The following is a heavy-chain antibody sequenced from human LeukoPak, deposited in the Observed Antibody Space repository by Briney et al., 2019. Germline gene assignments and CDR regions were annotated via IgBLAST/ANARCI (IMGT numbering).Heavy chain of an antibody. CDR1: GFTVSSSY. CDR3: ATFYDSSGYYVDY. V-gene: IGHV3-66*01. D-gene: IGHD3-22*01. CDR2: IYSGGST. Sequence: GGSLRLSCAASGFTVSSSYMSWVRQAPGKGLEWASVIYSGGSTYYADSVKGRFTISRDNSKNTLYLQMNSLRAEDTAVYYCATFYDSSGYYVDYWGQGTLVTVSS. J-gene: IGHJ4*02.